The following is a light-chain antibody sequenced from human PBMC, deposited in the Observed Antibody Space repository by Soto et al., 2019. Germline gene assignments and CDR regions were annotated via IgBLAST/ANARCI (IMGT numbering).Light chain of an antibody. CDR2: DVS. V-gene: IGLV2-14*01. Sequence: QSVLTQPAAVSGSPGQSITISCTGTSSDVGGYNYVSWYQQHPGKAPKLIIYDVSYRPSGVSNRFSGSKSGNTASLTISGLQAEDETDYYCTSYTSSSTLVFGTGTKVTVL. CDR3: TSYTSSSTLV. J-gene: IGLJ1*01. CDR1: SSDVGGYNY.